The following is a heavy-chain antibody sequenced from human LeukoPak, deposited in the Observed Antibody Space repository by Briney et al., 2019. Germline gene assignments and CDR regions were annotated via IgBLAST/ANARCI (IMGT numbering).Heavy chain of an antibody. Sequence: SETLSLTCTVSGGSISSGDYYWSWIRQPPGKGLEWIGEINHSGSTNYNPSLKSRVTISVDTSKNQFSLKLSSVTAADTAVYYCARVPIRTMIRSGFFDYWGQGTLVTVSS. CDR3: ARVPIRTMIRSGFFDY. J-gene: IGHJ4*02. CDR1: GGSISSGDYY. CDR2: INHSGST. V-gene: IGHV4-39*07. D-gene: IGHD3-22*01.